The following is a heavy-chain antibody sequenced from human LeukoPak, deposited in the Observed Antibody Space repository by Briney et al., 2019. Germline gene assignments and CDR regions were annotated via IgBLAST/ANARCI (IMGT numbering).Heavy chain of an antibody. CDR3: AKDGRAVVPYRGYFDY. CDR1: GFTFSGSA. J-gene: IGHJ4*02. V-gene: IGHV3-73*01. CDR2: IRSKANSYAT. D-gene: IGHD2-2*01. Sequence: PGGSLRLSCAASGFTFSGSAMHWVRQASGKGLEWVGRIRSKANSYATAYAASVKGRFTISRDDSKNTTYLQMNSLRAEDTAVYYCAKDGRAVVPYRGYFDYWGQGTLVTVSS.